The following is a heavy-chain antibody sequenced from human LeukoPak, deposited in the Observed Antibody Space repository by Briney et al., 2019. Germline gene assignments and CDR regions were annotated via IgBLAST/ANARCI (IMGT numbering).Heavy chain of an antibody. D-gene: IGHD5-18*01. CDR3: ARFLDSYGGD. CDR2: IYYSGST. V-gene: IGHV4-61*08. CDR1: GGSISSGGYS. J-gene: IGHJ4*02. Sequence: PSETLSLTCAVSGGSISSGGYSWSWIRQPPGKGLEWIGYIYYSGSTNYNPSLKSRVTISVDTSKNQFSLKLSSVTAADTAVYYCARFLDSYGGDWGQGTLVTVSS.